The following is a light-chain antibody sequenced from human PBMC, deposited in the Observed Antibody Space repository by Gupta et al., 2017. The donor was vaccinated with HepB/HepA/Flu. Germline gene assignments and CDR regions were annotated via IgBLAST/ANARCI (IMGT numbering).Light chain of an antibody. V-gene: IGKV3-11*01. CDR3: QQRGNWPLFT. CDR1: QSVGPY. Sequence: VLTQSPPTLSLSQGERATLTCRATQSVGPYLAWYQHKPGQAPRPLIYDASNRAPGIPARFSGSGSGTDFTLTISSLETEDFAVYFCQQRGNWPLFTFGPGTKVDIK. J-gene: IGKJ3*01. CDR2: DAS.